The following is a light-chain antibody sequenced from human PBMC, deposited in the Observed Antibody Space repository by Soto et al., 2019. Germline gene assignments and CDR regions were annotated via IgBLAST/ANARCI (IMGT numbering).Light chain of an antibody. Sequence: QSVLTQPRSVSGSPGQSVTISCTGTSSDVGGYNYVSWYQQHPGKAPKLMIYDVSKRPSGVPDRFSGSKSGNTASLTISGLQAEDEADYYCCSYAGSYNVVFGGGTKSSPS. V-gene: IGLV2-11*01. CDR1: SSDVGGYNY. CDR3: CSYAGSYNVV. CDR2: DVS. J-gene: IGLJ2*01.